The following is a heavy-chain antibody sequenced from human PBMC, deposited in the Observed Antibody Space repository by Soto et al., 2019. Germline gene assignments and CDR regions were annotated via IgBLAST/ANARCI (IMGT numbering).Heavy chain of an antibody. J-gene: IGHJ3*02. CDR3: ARNPSGWYGAFDI. Sequence: QVQLQESGPGLVKPSGTLSLTCAVSSASISNSNWWSWVRQPPGKGLEWIGEIYHSGSTNYNPSLKSRVTLSVDKSKNQFSLKLSSVTAADTAVYYCARNPSGWYGAFDIWGQGTMVTVSA. CDR2: IYHSGST. D-gene: IGHD6-19*01. CDR1: SASISNSNW. V-gene: IGHV4-4*02.